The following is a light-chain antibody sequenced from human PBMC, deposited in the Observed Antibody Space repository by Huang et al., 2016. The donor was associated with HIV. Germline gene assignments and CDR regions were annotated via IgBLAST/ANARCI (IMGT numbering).Light chain of an antibody. CDR2: VAS. CDR3: MQALQTPLT. CDR1: QSRLHRNGNNY. Sequence: DIVMTQSPLSLSVTPGEPASISCRSSQSRLHRNGNNYLDWYLQKPGQSPRLLIYVASSRAAGIPDRFNGSGSGTDFTLKISRVEAEDVGVYYCMQALQTPLTFGGGTKVEVK. V-gene: IGKV2-28*01. J-gene: IGKJ4*01.